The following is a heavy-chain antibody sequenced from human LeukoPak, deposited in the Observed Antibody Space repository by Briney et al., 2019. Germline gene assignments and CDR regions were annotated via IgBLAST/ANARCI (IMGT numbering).Heavy chain of an antibody. CDR3: ARDSPFGGRDY. Sequence: GGSLRLSCAASGFTVSNKYMSWVRHAPGKGLEWVSVIYSGDTTYYADSVKGRFTISRHNSKNTLFLQMNSLRAEDTAVYYCARDSPFGGRDYWGQGTLVTVSS. D-gene: IGHD3-10*01. J-gene: IGHJ4*02. CDR1: GFTVSNKY. CDR2: IYSGDTT. V-gene: IGHV3-53*04.